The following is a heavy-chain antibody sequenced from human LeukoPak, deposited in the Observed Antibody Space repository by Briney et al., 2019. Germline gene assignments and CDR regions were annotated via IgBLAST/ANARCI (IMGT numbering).Heavy chain of an antibody. Sequence: PGGSLRLSCAASGFTFSSYAMSWVRQAPGKGLGWVSAISGSGDSTYYADSVKGRFTISRDNSKNTLYLQMNSLRAEDTAVYYCAKAGDSSSSPLFLDWGQGTLVTVSS. CDR2: ISGSGDST. D-gene: IGHD6-6*01. J-gene: IGHJ4*02. CDR3: AKAGDSSSSPLFLD. V-gene: IGHV3-23*01. CDR1: GFTFSSYA.